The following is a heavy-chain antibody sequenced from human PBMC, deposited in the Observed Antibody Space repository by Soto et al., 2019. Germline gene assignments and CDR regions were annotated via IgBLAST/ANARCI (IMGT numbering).Heavy chain of an antibody. CDR2: ISYDGSDK. D-gene: IGHD3-22*01. J-gene: IGHJ6*02. Sequence: VQLVESGGGEVQPGRSLRLSCAASGFKYTDFALHWVRQAPGKGLEWVAIISYDGSDKYYADSVKGRFVISRDNPKNTLYLERNSLRPEGTAVYFCARRAWDSYYAIDVWGQGTTVTVFS. CDR1: GFKYTDFA. V-gene: IGHV3-30*09. CDR3: ARRAWDSYYAIDV.